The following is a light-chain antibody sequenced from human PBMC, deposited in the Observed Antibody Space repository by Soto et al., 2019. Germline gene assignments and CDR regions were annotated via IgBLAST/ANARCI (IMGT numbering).Light chain of an antibody. J-gene: IGLJ3*02. CDR2: SNN. CDR1: SSNIGAGYD. CDR3: QSYDSSLSGYWV. V-gene: IGLV1-40*01. Sequence: QSVLTQPPSVSGAPGQRVTISCTGSSSNIGAGYDVNWYQQLPGTAPKLLMYSNNNRPSRVPDRFSGSKSGTSASLAITGLQAEDEADYYCQSYDSSLSGYWVFGGGTKLTVL.